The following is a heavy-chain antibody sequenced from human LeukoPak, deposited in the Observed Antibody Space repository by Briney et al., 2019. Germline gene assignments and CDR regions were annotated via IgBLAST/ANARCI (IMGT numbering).Heavy chain of an antibody. D-gene: IGHD3-22*01. Sequence: GGSLRLSCAASGFTVSSNYMSWVRQAPGKGLEWVSVIYSDGSTFYADSVKGRFTISRDNSKNTLYLQINSLRAEDTAVYYCARDYNYYHSSGYWYYFDYWGQGTLVTVSS. V-gene: IGHV3-66*01. CDR1: GFTVSSNY. CDR3: ARDYNYYHSSGYWYYFDY. J-gene: IGHJ4*02. CDR2: IYSDGST.